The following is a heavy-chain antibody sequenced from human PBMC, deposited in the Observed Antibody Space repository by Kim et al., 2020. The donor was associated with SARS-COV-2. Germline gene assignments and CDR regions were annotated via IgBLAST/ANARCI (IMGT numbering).Heavy chain of an antibody. CDR2: NT. V-gene: IGHV1-18*01. CDR3: ARDGSRVMDV. Sequence: NTNYAQKLQGRVTMTTDTSTSTDYMELRSLRSDDTAVYYCARDGSRVMDVWGQGTTVTVSS. J-gene: IGHJ6*02.